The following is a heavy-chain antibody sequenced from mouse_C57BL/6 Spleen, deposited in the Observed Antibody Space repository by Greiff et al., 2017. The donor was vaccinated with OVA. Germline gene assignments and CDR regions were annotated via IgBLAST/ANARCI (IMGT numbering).Heavy chain of an antibody. CDR2: ISSGGDYI. Sequence: EVQRVESGAGLVKPGGSLKLSCAASGFTFSSYAMSWVRQTPEKRLEWVAYISSGGDYIYYADTVKGRFTISRDNARNTLYLQMSSLKSEDTAMYYCTREESSYWYFDVWGTGTTVTVSS. V-gene: IGHV5-9-1*02. D-gene: IGHD1-1*01. CDR1: GFTFSSYA. J-gene: IGHJ1*03. CDR3: TREESSYWYFDV.